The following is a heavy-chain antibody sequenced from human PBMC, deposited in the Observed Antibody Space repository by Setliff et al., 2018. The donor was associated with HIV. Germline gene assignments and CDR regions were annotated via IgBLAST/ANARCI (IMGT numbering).Heavy chain of an antibody. CDR2: ISGSGGLT. CDR3: AKGHYSTTNSC. V-gene: IGHV3-23*01. J-gene: IGHJ4*02. CDR1: GFTFSNYG. Sequence: PGGSLRLSCAASGFTFSNYGMTWVRQAPGKGLEWVSNISGSGGLTFYADSVKGRFTISRDNSKNTLYLQMNSLRAEDTVVYYCAKGHYSTTNSCWGQGTPVTVSS. D-gene: IGHD2-2*01.